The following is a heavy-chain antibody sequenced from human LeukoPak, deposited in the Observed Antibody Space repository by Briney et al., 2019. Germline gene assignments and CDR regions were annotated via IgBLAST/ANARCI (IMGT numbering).Heavy chain of an antibody. CDR2: IKQDGSEK. Sequence: GGSLRLSCAASRFIFSNYWMSWVRQAPGKGLEWVANIKQDGSEKYYVDSVKGRFTISRDNAKRSLYLQMNSLRAGDTAVYFCASYIVGPTLDYWGQGTLVTVSS. CDR1: RFIFSNYW. CDR3: ASYIVGPTLDY. D-gene: IGHD1-26*01. J-gene: IGHJ4*02. V-gene: IGHV3-7*01.